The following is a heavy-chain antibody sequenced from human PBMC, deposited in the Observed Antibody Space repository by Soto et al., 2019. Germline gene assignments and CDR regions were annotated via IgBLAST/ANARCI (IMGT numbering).Heavy chain of an antibody. Sequence: QVQLREFGSRLVRPSQTLSLTCAVSGGSLTSGTYSWNWIRQPPGKGLEWIGYIFPSGTTYYNPSLKSRVSISIDVSKNQFSLNLRSLTAADTAVYYCARGREFDSWGQGTLVTVSS. CDR1: GGSLTSGTYS. V-gene: IGHV4-30-2*01. CDR3: ARGREFDS. J-gene: IGHJ4*02. CDR2: IFPSGTT.